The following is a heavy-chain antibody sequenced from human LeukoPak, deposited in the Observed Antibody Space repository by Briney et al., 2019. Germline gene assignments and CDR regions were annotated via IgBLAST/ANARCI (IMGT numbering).Heavy chain of an antibody. V-gene: IGHV3-7*03. Sequence: GGSLRLSCVASGFTFSSRDWMSWVRQAPGKGLEWVANIKQDGSEKYYVDSVKGRFTISRDNAKNSLYLQMNSLRAEDTAVYYCARRYGSGSSGTFDYWGQGTLVAVSS. CDR2: IKQDGSEK. D-gene: IGHD3-10*01. CDR1: GFTFSSRDW. CDR3: ARRYGSGSSGTFDY. J-gene: IGHJ4*02.